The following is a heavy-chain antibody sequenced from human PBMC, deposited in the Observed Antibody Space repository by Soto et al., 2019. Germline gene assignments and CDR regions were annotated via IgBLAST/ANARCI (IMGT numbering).Heavy chain of an antibody. D-gene: IGHD7-27*01. Sequence: DEQLLESGGGLVQPGGSLRLSCAASGFTFKSFAMSWVRQAPGTGLEWVSSISGSGGSIYYADSVKGRFTISRDNSKTTLYLEMDSLKAEDTAVFYCAKGNSLWGSGDAFDLWGQGTMVIVSS. J-gene: IGHJ3*01. CDR3: AKGNSLWGSGDAFDL. CDR2: ISGSGGSI. CDR1: GFTFKSFA. V-gene: IGHV3-23*01.